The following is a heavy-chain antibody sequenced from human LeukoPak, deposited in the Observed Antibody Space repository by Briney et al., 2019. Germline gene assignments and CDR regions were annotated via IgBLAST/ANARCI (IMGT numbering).Heavy chain of an antibody. Sequence: SETLSLTCTVSGGSISSGGYYWSWIRQHPGKGLESIGYIYYSGSTYYNPSLKSRVTISVDTSKNQFSLKLSSVTAADTAVYYCARGDDSSGYTYFDYWGQGTLVTVSS. J-gene: IGHJ4*02. CDR2: IYYSGST. D-gene: IGHD3-22*01. CDR1: GGSISSGGYY. V-gene: IGHV4-31*03. CDR3: ARGDDSSGYTYFDY.